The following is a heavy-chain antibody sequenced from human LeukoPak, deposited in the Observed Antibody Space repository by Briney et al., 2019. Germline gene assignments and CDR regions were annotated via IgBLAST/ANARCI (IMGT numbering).Heavy chain of an antibody. CDR1: GGSFSGYY. V-gene: IGHV4-34*01. CDR3: ARGNILSGYCFDF. J-gene: IGHJ4*02. CDR2: IHYTGAT. D-gene: IGHD3-9*01. Sequence: PSETLSLTCAVYGGSFSGYYWSWIRQPPGKGLEWVGKIHYTGATSYNPSLKSRATISIDTSKNQVSLKLSSVTAADTAVYYCARGNILSGYCFDFWGQGALVTVSS.